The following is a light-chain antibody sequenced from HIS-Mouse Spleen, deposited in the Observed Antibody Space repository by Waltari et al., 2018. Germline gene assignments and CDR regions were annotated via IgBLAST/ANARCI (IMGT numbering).Light chain of an antibody. J-gene: IGLJ2*01. CDR3: YSTDSSGNHRV. Sequence: SYELTQPPSASVSPGQTARITCSGYALPKKYAYWYQQKAGQAPLLVIYEDSKRPSGIPERFSGSSSGTMATLTISGAQVEDEADYYCYSTDSSGNHRVFGGGTKLTVL. CDR2: EDS. CDR1: ALPKKY. V-gene: IGLV3-10*01.